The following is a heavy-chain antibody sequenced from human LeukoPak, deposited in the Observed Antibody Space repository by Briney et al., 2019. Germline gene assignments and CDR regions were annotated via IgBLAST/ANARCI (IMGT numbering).Heavy chain of an antibody. Sequence: GGSLRLSCAASGFTFSSYAMSWVRQAPGKGLEWVSAISGSGGSTYYADSVKGRFTISRDNAKNSLYLQMNSLRAEDTAVYYCARGRWLQYIFDYWGQGTLVTVSS. V-gene: IGHV3-23*01. D-gene: IGHD5-24*01. CDR1: GFTFSSYA. CDR2: ISGSGGST. CDR3: ARGRWLQYIFDY. J-gene: IGHJ4*02.